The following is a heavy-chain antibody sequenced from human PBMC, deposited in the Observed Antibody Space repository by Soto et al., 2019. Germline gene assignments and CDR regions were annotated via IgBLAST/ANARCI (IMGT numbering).Heavy chain of an antibody. CDR3: ARSEQWLTT. Sequence: QIQLQQSGPGLVKPSQTLSLTCAISGDSVSSNSAAWNWIRQSPSRGLEWLGRTYFRSKWHYGYAVSVRSRITIKPDTSKNQFSLQLNSVTPEAPAVYYCARSEQWLTTGGQGTLVTVSS. CDR1: GDSVSSNSAA. CDR2: TYFRSKWHY. J-gene: IGHJ4*02. D-gene: IGHD6-19*01. V-gene: IGHV6-1*01.